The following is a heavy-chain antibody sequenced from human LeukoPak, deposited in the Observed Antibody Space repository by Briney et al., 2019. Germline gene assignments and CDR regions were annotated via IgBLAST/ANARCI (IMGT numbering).Heavy chain of an antibody. Sequence: GGSLRLSCAASGFTFSSYEMNWVRQAPGKGLEWVSSISSSSSYIYYADSVKGRFTISRDNAKNSLYLQMNSLRAEDTAVYYCAREEGTVTYFDYWGQGTLVTVSS. V-gene: IGHV3-21*01. CDR1: GFTFSSYE. J-gene: IGHJ4*02. CDR2: ISSSSSYI. D-gene: IGHD4-17*01. CDR3: AREEGTVTYFDY.